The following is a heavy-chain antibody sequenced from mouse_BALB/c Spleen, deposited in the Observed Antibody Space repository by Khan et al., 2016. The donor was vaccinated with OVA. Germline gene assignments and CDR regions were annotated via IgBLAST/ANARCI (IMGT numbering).Heavy chain of an antibody. CDR1: GFSLTNYG. Sequence: VKLEESGPGLVAPSQSLSITCTISGFSLTNYGVHWVRQPPGKGLEWLVVIWSDGSTTYNSALKSRLSISKDNSKSQVFLKMNSLQTDDTAMYYCARQPYYHYYLMDYWGQGTPVTVSS. J-gene: IGHJ4*01. D-gene: IGHD2-10*01. CDR3: ARQPYYHYYLMDY. V-gene: IGHV2-6-1*01. CDR2: IWSDGST.